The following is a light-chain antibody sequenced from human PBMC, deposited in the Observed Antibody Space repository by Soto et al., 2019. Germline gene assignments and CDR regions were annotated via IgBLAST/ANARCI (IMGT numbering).Light chain of an antibody. CDR1: QDISTW. Sequence: DIQMTQSPSYVSASVGDKVTITCRASQDISTWLAWYQQKPGKAPKLMLYTASNLQSGVPLRFSGSGAGTDFTLAISSLQSEDVATDYCIKANNIPRTVGEGTKVESK. CDR3: IKANNIPRT. CDR2: TAS. V-gene: IGKV1-12*01. J-gene: IGKJ1*01.